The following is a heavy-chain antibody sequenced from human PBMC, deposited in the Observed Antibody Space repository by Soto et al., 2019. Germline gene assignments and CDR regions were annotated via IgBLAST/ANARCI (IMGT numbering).Heavy chain of an antibody. J-gene: IGHJ3*02. V-gene: IGHV3-23*01. Sequence: GGSLRLSCAASGFTFSNYAMSWVRQAPGKGLEWASAISGSGGSTYYADSVKGRFTISRDNSKNTLYLQMNSLRAEDTAVYYCAGMEDIVVVPAAMGAFDIWGQGTMVTVSS. D-gene: IGHD2-2*01. CDR2: ISGSGGST. CDR1: GFTFSNYA. CDR3: AGMEDIVVVPAAMGAFDI.